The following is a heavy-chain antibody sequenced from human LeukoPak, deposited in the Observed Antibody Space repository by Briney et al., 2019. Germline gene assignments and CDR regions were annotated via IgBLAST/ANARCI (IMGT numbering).Heavy chain of an antibody. CDR2: INPSNGYA. Sequence: ASVKVSCKASGYTFSTYKMHWVRQAPGQGLEWVGIINPSNGYARNAQNFQGRVTMTRDTSTSTVYMELSSLRSEDKAVYYCAKDGGSYSADYWGQGTLVTVSS. CDR1: GYTFSTYK. J-gene: IGHJ4*02. V-gene: IGHV1-46*01. CDR3: AKDGGSYSADY. D-gene: IGHD3-10*01.